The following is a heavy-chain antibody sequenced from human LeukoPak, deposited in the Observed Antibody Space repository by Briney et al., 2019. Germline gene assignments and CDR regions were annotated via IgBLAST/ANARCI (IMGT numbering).Heavy chain of an antibody. V-gene: IGHV4-39*07. Sequence: SETLSLTCTVSGGSISSSSYYWGWIRQPPGKGLEWIGSIYYSGSTYYNPSLKSRVTISVDTSKNQFSLKLSSVTAADTAVYYCARGGVVRAFDYWGQGTLVTVSS. D-gene: IGHD3-3*01. CDR3: ARGGVVRAFDY. CDR1: GGSISSSSYY. CDR2: IYYSGST. J-gene: IGHJ4*02.